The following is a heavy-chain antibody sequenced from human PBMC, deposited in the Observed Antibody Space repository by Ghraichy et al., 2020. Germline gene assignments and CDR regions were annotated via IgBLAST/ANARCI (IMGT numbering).Heavy chain of an antibody. CDR1: GGSVSRRSYH. V-gene: IGHV4-39*01. CDR2: IYYSGST. Sequence: SQTLSLTCAVSGGSVSRRSYHWCWIRQPPGKGLEWVGSIYYSGSTFRNPSLKSRVTISVDTSKNQFSLRLTSVTAADTAVYYCARHVADSSWYSYYFDYWGQGTLVTVSS. J-gene: IGHJ4*02. CDR3: ARHVADSSWYSYYFDY. D-gene: IGHD3-22*01.